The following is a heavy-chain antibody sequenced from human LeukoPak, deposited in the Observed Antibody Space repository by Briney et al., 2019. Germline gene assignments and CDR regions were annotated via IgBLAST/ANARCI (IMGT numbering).Heavy chain of an antibody. CDR3: ARDGHPLRYFDWLISNYYGMDV. CDR1: GFTFSSYA. D-gene: IGHD3-9*01. CDR2: ISGSGGST. J-gene: IGHJ6*02. V-gene: IGHV3-23*01. Sequence: GGSLRLSCAASGFTFSSYAMSWVRQAPGKGLEWVSAISGSGGSTYYADSVKGRFTISRDNSKNTLYLQMNSLRAEDTAVYYCARDGHPLRYFDWLISNYYGMDVWGQGTTVTVSS.